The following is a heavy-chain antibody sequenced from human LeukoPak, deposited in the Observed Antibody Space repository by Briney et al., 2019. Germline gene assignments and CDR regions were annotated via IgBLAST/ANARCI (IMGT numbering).Heavy chain of an antibody. Sequence: PSETLSLTCAVYGGSYSGYYWSWVRQPPGKGLEWIGEINHSGSTNYNPSLKSRVTISVDTSKNQFSLKLSSVTAADTALYYCARGRIAYSYYYYYMDVWGKGTTVTVSS. V-gene: IGHV4-34*01. CDR3: ARGRIAYSYYYYYMDV. CDR1: GGSYSGYY. CDR2: INHSGST. D-gene: IGHD2-21*01. J-gene: IGHJ6*03.